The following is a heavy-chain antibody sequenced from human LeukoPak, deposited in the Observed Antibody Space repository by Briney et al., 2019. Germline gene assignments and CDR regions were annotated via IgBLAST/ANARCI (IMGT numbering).Heavy chain of an antibody. CDR3: ARDGTSTDDY. CDR2: ISGNNDNP. Sequence: ASVKVSCKASGYTFSNFVNWGRRAPGQGLEWIAWISGNNDNPNYGQKFQGRFTVTTASSTSTAYMELRNLRSDDTAVYYCARDGTSTDDYWGQGTLVTVSS. J-gene: IGHJ4*02. D-gene: IGHD2-2*01. V-gene: IGHV1-18*01. CDR1: GYTFSNF.